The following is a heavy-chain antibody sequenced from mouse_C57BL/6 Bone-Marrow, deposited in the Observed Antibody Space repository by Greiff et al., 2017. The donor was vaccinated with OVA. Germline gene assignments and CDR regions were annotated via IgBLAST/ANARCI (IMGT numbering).Heavy chain of an antibody. J-gene: IGHJ2*01. D-gene: IGHD2-5*01. CDR3: ASYYSSLFDY. Sequence: VQLVESGAELVRPGTSVKMSCKASGYTFTNYWIGWAKQRPGHGLEWIGDIYPGGGYTNYNEKFKGKATLTAEKSSSTAYMQFSSLTSEDSAIYYCASYYSSLFDYWGQGTTLTVSS. CDR2: IYPGGGYT. V-gene: IGHV1-63*01. CDR1: GYTFTNYW.